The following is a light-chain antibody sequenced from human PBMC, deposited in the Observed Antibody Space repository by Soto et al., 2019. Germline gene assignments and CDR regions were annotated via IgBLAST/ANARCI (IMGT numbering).Light chain of an antibody. CDR3: SSYAGSNSIYV. CDR1: RSDVGAYKY. Sequence: QSALTQPASVSGSPGQSITISCTGTRSDVGAYKYVSWYQQHPGKAPKLMIYEVSNRPSGVSNRFSGSKSGNTASLTISGLQPEDEADYYCSSYAGSNSIYVFGTGTKLTVL. J-gene: IGLJ1*01. CDR2: EVS. V-gene: IGLV2-14*01.